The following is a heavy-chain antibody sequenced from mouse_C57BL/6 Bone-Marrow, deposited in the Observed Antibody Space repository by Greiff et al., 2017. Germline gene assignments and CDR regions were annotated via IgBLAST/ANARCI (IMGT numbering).Heavy chain of an antibody. Sequence: QVQLQQPGTELVKPGASVKLSCKASGYTFTSYWMHWVKQRPGQGLEWIGNINPSSGGTNYNEKFKSKATLTVDKSSSTAYMQLSSLTAEDSAVYYCARSTVVSHGDYFDYWGQGTTLTVSS. CDR1: GYTFTSYW. J-gene: IGHJ2*01. CDR3: ARSTVVSHGDYFDY. V-gene: IGHV1-53*01. D-gene: IGHD1-1*01. CDR2: INPSSGGT.